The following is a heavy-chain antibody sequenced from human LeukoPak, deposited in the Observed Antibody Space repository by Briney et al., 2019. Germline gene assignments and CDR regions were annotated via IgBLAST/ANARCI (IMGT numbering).Heavy chain of an antibody. CDR1: GFTFSSYW. J-gene: IGHJ3*02. CDR3: ARRDSGSKNAFDI. D-gene: IGHD1-26*01. Sequence: ASVKVSCKASGFTFSSYWMHWVRQAPGKGLVWVSRINSDGSSTSYADSVRGRFTISRDNAKNTLYLQMNSLRAEDTAVYYCARRDSGSKNAFDIWGQGTMVTVSS. V-gene: IGHV3-74*01. CDR2: INSDGSST.